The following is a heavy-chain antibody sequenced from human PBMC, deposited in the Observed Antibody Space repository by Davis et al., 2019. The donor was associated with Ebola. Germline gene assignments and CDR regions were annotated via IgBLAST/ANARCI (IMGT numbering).Heavy chain of an antibody. CDR1: GFTFSSYW. V-gene: IGHV3-7*01. J-gene: IGHJ3*02. D-gene: IGHD2-2*02. CDR3: ARVGYCSSTSCYKWGAFDI. CDR2: IKQDGSEK. Sequence: GESLKISCAASGFTFSSYWMSWVRQAPGKGLEWVANIKQDGSEKYYVDSVKGRFTISRDNAKNSLYLQMNSLRAEDTAVYYCARVGYCSSTSCYKWGAFDIWGQGTMVTVSS.